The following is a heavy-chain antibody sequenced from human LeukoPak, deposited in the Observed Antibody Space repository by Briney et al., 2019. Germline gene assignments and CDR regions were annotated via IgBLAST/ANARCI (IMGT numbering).Heavy chain of an antibody. J-gene: IGHJ4*02. CDR2: INHRGST. CDR1: GGSFSGYY. V-gene: IGHV4-34*01. Sequence: PSETLSLTCAVYGGSFSGYYWSWIRQPPGKGLEWIGEINHRGSTNYNPSLKSRVTISVDTSQNQFSLRLSSVTAADTAVYYCARTRYYDFWSGYYGPKDKDYVHYFDYWGQGTLVTVSS. D-gene: IGHD3-3*01. CDR3: ARTRYYDFWSGYYGPKDKDYVHYFDY.